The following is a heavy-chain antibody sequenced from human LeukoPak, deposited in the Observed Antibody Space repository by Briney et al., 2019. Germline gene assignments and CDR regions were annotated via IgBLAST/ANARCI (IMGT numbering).Heavy chain of an antibody. Sequence: GGSLRLSCAASGFTFSNYNMNWVRQAPGKGLEWVSYISSSSNTIYYADSVKGRFTISRDNAKNSLYLQMNSLRAEDTAVYYCARDRRLNWNNGDAFDVWGHGTMVTVSS. CDR2: ISSSSNTI. CDR1: GFTFSNYN. CDR3: ARDRRLNWNNGDAFDV. D-gene: IGHD1/OR15-1a*01. V-gene: IGHV3-48*01. J-gene: IGHJ3*01.